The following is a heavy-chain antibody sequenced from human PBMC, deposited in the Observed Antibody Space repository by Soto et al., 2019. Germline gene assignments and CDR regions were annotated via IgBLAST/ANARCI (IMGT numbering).Heavy chain of an antibody. CDR2: IYYSGST. V-gene: IGHV4-39*01. CDR1: GGSISSSSYY. D-gene: IGHD2-15*01. J-gene: IGHJ4*02. CDR3: ARQEQTMVGRAGAPVDY. Sequence: QLQLQESGPGLVKPSETLSLTCTVSGGSISSSSYYWGWIRQPPGKGLEWIGSIYYSGSTYYNPSLRSRVPLSVDTSKNQFSLKLSSVTAADTAVYYCARQEQTMVGRAGAPVDYWGQGTLVTVSS.